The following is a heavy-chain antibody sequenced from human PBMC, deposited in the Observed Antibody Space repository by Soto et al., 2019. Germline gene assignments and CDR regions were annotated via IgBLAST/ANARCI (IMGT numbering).Heavy chain of an antibody. Sequence: GASVKVSCKASGYTFTSYYMHWVRQAPGQRLEWIGIINPSGGSTSYAQKFQGRVTMTRDTSTSTVYMELSSLRSEDTAVYYCARASHPPYDYGDYGFYDIWGQGTMVTVSS. CDR2: INPSGGST. V-gene: IGHV1-46*03. J-gene: IGHJ3*02. CDR1: GYTFTSYY. CDR3: ARASHPPYDYGDYGFYDI. D-gene: IGHD4-17*01.